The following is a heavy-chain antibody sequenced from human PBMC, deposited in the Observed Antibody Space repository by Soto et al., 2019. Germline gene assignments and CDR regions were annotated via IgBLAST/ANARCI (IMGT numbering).Heavy chain of an antibody. J-gene: IGHJ4*02. CDR1: GGTFGGYH. CDR3: ARPRTVAATKGYDY. Sequence: SVLGCCKTDGGTFGGYHIAGVRQAGGHGLEWMGQIIPIFGTISHAQNFQGRITITADESTSTAYMELSSLRSDDTAVYYCARPRTVAATKGYDYWGQGTLVTVSS. CDR2: IIPIFGTI. V-gene: IGHV1-69*13. D-gene: IGHD4-4*01.